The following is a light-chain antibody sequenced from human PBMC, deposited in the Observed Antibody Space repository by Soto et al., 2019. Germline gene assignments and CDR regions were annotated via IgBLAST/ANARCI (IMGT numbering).Light chain of an antibody. CDR1: QSVSSN. V-gene: IGKV3-15*01. CDR2: RAA. CDR3: QQYKNWYT. Sequence: IVMTQSPATLSVSPGERATLSCRASQSVSSNLAWYQQKPGQAPRLLIYRAATRATGIPARFSGSGSGTEFTLTISSLQSEDFAVYYCQQYKNWYTFGQGTKLEIK. J-gene: IGKJ2*01.